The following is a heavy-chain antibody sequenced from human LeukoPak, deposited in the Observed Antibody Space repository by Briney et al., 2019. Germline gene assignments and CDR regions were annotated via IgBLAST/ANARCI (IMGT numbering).Heavy chain of an antibody. CDR1: GGSISSYY. J-gene: IGHJ4*02. V-gene: IGHV4-59*08. CDR3: ARYSSSSVYFDY. D-gene: IGHD6-6*01. CDR2: IYYSGTT. Sequence: SETLSLTCTVSGGSISSYYWSWIRPPPGKGLEWIGYIYYSGTTYYNPSLKSRVTISVDTSKNQFSLELSSVTAADTAVYYCARYSSSSVYFDYWGQGTLVTVSS.